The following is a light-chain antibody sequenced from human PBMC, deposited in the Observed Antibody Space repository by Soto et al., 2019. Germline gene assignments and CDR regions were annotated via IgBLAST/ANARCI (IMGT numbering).Light chain of an antibody. CDR1: QAIRTA. CDR2: AAS. Sequence: AIQLTQSPSSLSASVGDRVTTTCRASQAIRTALGWYQQKPGKVPKLLIYAASTLQSGVPSRFSGSGSGTDFTLTISSLQPEDFATYYCLLDFRYFWAFGQGTKVDIK. V-gene: IGKV1-6*01. J-gene: IGKJ1*01. CDR3: LLDFRYFWA.